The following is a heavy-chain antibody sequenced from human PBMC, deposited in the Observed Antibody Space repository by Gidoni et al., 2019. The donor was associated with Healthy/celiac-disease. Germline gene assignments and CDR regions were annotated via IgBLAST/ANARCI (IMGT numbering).Heavy chain of an antibody. D-gene: IGHD2-15*01. V-gene: IGHV3-30-3*01. CDR1: GFTFSSDA. CDR2: ISYDGSNK. CDR3: ARAYCSGATCYFCDY. J-gene: IGHJ4*02. Sequence: QVQLVESGGGVVQPGRSLRLSCAASGFTFSSDAMHWVRQAPGKGLEWVAVISYDGSNKYYADSVKGRFTISRDNSKNTLSLQMNSLRAEDTALYYCARAYCSGATCYFCDYWGQGTLVTVSS.